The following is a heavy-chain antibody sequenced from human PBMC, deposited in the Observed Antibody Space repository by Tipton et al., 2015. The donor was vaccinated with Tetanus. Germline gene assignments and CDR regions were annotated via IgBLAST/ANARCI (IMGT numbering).Heavy chain of an antibody. J-gene: IGHJ3*02. CDR3: ARVLRYSTRGGWDDAFDI. CDR1: GGSTHSHY. V-gene: IGHV4-4*07. CDR2: IYSGGTT. D-gene: IGHD2-8*02. Sequence: TLSLTCTVSGGSTHSHYWSWIRQSAAKGLEWIGRIYSGGTTNYNPSLKSRVFMSMDTSKNQFSLELSSVTAADTAVYFCARVLRYSTRGGWDDAFDIWGQGTMVTVSS.